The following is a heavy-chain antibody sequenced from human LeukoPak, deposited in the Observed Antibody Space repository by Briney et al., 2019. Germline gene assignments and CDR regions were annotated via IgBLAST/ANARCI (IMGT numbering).Heavy chain of an antibody. CDR3: AKAGMREGSWEPRWFDP. CDR1: GFTFDDYA. Sequence: GGSLRLSCAASGFTFDDYAMHWVRQAPGKGLEWVSGISWNSGSIGYADSVKGRFTISRDNAKNSLYLQMNSLRAEDTALYYCAKAGMREGSWEPRWFDPWGQGTLVTVSS. J-gene: IGHJ5*02. V-gene: IGHV3-9*01. D-gene: IGHD1-26*01. CDR2: ISWNSGSI.